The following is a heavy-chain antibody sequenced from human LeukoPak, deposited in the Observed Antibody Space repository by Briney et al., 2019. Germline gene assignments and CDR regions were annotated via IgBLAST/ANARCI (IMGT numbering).Heavy chain of an antibody. J-gene: IGHJ5*01. CDR3: ARDIAINWFYS. Sequence: SETLSLTCTVSGGSTSSSNYYWGWIRQPPGKGLEWIGSMYYSGSTYYNPSLKGRVTISVDTSKNQFSLKLSSVTAADTAVYYCARDIAINWFYSWGQGTLVTVSS. D-gene: IGHD2-21*01. CDR2: MYYSGST. CDR1: GGSTSSSNYY. V-gene: IGHV4-39*07.